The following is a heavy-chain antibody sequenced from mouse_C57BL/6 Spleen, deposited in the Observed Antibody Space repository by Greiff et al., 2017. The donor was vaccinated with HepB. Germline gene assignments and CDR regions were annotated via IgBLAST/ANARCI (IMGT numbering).Heavy chain of an antibody. J-gene: IGHJ2*01. CDR1: GYTFTDYE. CDR2: IDPETGGT. D-gene: IGHD4-1*01. CDR3: TRSPLANWDY. Sequence: QVQLQQSGAELVRPGASVTLSCKASGYTFTDYEMHWVKQTPVHGLEWIGAIDPETGGTAYNQKFKGKAILTADKSSSTAYMELRGLTSEDSAVYYCTRSPLANWDYWGQGTTLTVSS. V-gene: IGHV1-15*01.